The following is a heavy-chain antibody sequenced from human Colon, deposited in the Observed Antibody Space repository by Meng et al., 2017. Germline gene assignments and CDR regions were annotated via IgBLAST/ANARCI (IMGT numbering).Heavy chain of an antibody. CDR3: ARGGSSGYYYFDS. J-gene: IGHJ4*02. D-gene: IGHD3-22*01. CDR1: GDSISSGSYS. CDR2: IYPSGST. V-gene: IGHV4-30-2*01. Sequence: QVQLQESGPGLVKPSGTLSLTCAVSGDSISSGSYSWSWIRQPPGKGLEWIGYIYPSGSTFYMPSLKSRVTMSVDRSKNQFSLKLTSVTAADTAVYYCARGGSSGYYYFDSWGQGTLVTVSS.